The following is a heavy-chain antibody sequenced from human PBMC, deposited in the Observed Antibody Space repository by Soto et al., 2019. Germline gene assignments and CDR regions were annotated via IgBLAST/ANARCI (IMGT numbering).Heavy chain of an antibody. CDR2: ISRSGNT. V-gene: IGHV4-34*01. CDR1: SGSFSGYY. J-gene: IGHJ4*02. D-gene: IGHD6-6*01. Sequence: QVQLHQWGAGLLKPSETLSLACSIYSGSFSGYYWSWIRQPPGKGLEWIGEISRSGNTNYSPSLKSRVSISIDTSMKQFSLNLASVSAADTAVYYCARAPKVSGSSQTRPDFWGQGTLVTVSS. CDR3: ARAPKVSGSSQTRPDF.